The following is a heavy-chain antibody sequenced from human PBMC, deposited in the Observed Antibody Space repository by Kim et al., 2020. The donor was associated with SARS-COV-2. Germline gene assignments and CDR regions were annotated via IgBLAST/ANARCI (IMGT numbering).Heavy chain of an antibody. Sequence: GGSLRLSCAASGFAFANYPVNWVRQAPGSGLEWVSFISDGGSNTLYADSVRGRFTISRDNSNSMLYLQMNSLRAEDSAVYYCARPPSWLRHGMDVWGQGT. CDR2: ISDGGSNT. V-gene: IGHV3-23*01. CDR1: GFAFANYP. D-gene: IGHD3-22*01. CDR3: ARPPSWLRHGMDV. J-gene: IGHJ6*02.